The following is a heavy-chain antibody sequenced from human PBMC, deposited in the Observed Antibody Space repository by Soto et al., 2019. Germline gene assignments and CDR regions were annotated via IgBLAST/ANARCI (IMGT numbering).Heavy chain of an antibody. CDR3: ARAGGGPEEYNWNDFGSPLTASAWYYYYYYMDV. J-gene: IGHJ6*03. CDR1: GFTFSSYS. Sequence: GGSLRLSCAASGFTFSSYSMNWVRQAPGKGLEWVSSISSSSSYIYYADSVKGRFTISRDNAKNSLYMQMNSLRAEDQAVYYCARAGGGPEEYNWNDFGSPLTASAWYYYYYYMDVWGKGTTVTVSS. D-gene: IGHD1-1*01. V-gene: IGHV3-21*01. CDR2: ISSSSSYI.